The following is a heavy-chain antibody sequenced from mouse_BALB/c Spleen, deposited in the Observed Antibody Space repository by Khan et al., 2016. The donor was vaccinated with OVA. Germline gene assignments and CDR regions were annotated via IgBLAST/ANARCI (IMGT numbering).Heavy chain of an antibody. J-gene: IGHJ3*01. D-gene: IGHD2-14*01. Sequence: VQLQESGAELARPGASVKMSCKASGYTFTSYTIHWIKKRPGQGLEWIGYINPSHGYTNYNQKFKDKATLTTDKSSTTAYLQLSSLTSDDSAVYNCVRDGAYHRNDGWFAYWGQGTRVTVSA. V-gene: IGHV1-4*01. CDR3: VRDGAYHRNDGWFAY. CDR1: GYTFTSYT. CDR2: INPSHGYT.